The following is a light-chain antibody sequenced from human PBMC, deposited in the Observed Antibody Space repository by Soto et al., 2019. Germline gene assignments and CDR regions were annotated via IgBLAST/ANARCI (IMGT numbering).Light chain of an antibody. CDR2: DAS. V-gene: IGKV1-5*01. Sequence: DLLMTQSPSTLSASVGDRVTITCRASQSISSWLAWYQQKPGKAPKLLIYDASSLESGVPSRFSGSGSGTEFTLTISSLQPDDFATYYCQQYNSSPYTFGQGTKLQIK. CDR1: QSISSW. J-gene: IGKJ2*01. CDR3: QQYNSSPYT.